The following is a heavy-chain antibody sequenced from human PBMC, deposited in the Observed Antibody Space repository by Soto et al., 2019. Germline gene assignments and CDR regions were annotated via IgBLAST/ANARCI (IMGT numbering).Heavy chain of an antibody. CDR3: AGSHCPIGSCSFVAP. CDR2: TSYSGRT. CDR1: GGAISTYY. J-gene: IGHJ2*01. V-gene: IGHV4-59*01. Sequence: QVQLQESGPGLVKPSETLTVTCTVSGGAISTYYWSWIRQSPGKGLEWLGYTSYSGRTNYNPSLKRPGTISAYPYKNQLTLKLSSVTAADTAVYYCAGSHCPIGSCSFVAPWGRVTLVIVSS. D-gene: IGHD2-8*01.